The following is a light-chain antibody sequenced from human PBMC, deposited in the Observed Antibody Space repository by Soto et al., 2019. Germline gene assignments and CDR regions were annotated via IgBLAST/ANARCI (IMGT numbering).Light chain of an antibody. V-gene: IGKV1-5*03. CDR2: KAS. CDR1: QSISSW. CDR3: QQYNSYRYT. J-gene: IGKJ2*01. Sequence: DIQMTQSPSTLSASVGDRVTITCRASQSISSWLAWYQQKPGKAPKLLIYKASSLESGVPSRFSGSGSGTEFTLTISSLQPDDFANDYFQQYNSYRYTFGQGTKLEIK.